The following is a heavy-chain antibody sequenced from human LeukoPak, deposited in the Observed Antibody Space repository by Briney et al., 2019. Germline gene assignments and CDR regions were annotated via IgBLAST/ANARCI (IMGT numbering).Heavy chain of an antibody. CDR1: GGSISSYY. Sequence: SETLSLTCTVSGGSISSYYWSWIRQPPGKGLEWIGYIYYSGSTNYNPSLKSRVTISVDTSKNQFSLKLSSVTAADTAVYYCAGDARYNWFDPWGQGTLVTVSS. CDR3: AGDARYNWFDP. CDR2: IYYSGST. J-gene: IGHJ5*02. V-gene: IGHV4-4*08.